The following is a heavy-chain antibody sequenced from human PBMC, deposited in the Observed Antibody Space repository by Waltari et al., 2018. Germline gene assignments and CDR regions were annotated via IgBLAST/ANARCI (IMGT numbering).Heavy chain of an antibody. CDR2: ISESGSTI. D-gene: IGHD2-8*01. J-gene: IGHJ4*02. V-gene: IGHV3-48*03. CDR1: GFTFSDYE. CDR3: ARDRNGDEDFDY. Sequence: EVQLVESGGDLVQPGGSLRLSCAASGFTFSDYEMNWVRQAPGKGLEWVSFISESGSTIVYADSVRGRFTISRDNAKNSLYLQMNSLRAEDTAFYYCARDRNGDEDFDYWGQGTLVTVSS.